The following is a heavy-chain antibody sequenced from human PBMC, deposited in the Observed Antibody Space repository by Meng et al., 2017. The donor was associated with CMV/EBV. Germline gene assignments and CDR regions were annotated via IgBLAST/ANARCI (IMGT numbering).Heavy chain of an antibody. Sequence: SVKVSCKASGGTFSSYAISWVRQAPGQGLEWMGGIIPILGTANYAQKFQGRVTITTDESTGTAYMELSSLRSEDTAVYYCARDQNIVVVPAARNYYGMDVWGQGTTVTVSS. CDR1: GGTFSSYA. CDR2: IIPILGTA. J-gene: IGHJ6*02. D-gene: IGHD2-2*01. V-gene: IGHV1-69*05. CDR3: ARDQNIVVVPAARNYYGMDV.